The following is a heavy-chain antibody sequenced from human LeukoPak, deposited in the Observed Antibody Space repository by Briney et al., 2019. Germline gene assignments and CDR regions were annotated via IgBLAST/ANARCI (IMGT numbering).Heavy chain of an antibody. J-gene: IGHJ4*02. Sequence: GGSLRLSCAASGFTVSSNYMSWVRQAPGKGLEWVSVIYSGGSTYYADSVKGRFTISRGNSKNTLYLQMNSLRAEDTAVYYCARVRAVGATKSLDYWGQGTLVTVSS. V-gene: IGHV3-53*01. CDR3: ARVRAVGATKSLDY. CDR1: GFTVSSNY. CDR2: IYSGGST. D-gene: IGHD1-26*01.